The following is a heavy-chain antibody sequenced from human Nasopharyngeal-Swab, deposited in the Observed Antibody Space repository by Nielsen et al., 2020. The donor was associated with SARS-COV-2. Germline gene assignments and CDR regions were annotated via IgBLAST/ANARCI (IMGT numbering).Heavy chain of an antibody. CDR3: ARGEDSSSSTHSIRYYYYGMDV. CDR1: GGSFSGCY. D-gene: IGHD6-6*01. V-gene: IGHV4-34*01. CDR2: INHSGST. Sequence: SETLSLTCAVYGGSFSGCYWSWIRQPPGKGLEWIGEINHSGSTNYNPSLKSRVTISVDTSKNQFSLKLSSVTAADTAVYYCARGEDSSSSTHSIRYYYYGMDVWGQGTTVTVS. J-gene: IGHJ6*02.